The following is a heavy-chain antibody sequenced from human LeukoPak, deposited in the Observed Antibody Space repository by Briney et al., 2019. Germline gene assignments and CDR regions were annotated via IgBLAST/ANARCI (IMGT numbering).Heavy chain of an antibody. V-gene: IGHV4-59*01. D-gene: IGHD3-22*01. J-gene: IGHJ4*02. CDR3: ARDGPGGYYYDY. CDR2: IYYSGST. CDR1: GGSISSYY. Sequence: SETLSLTCTVSGGSISSYYWSWTRQPPGKGLEWIGYIYYSGSTNYNPSLKSRVIISVDTSKNQFSLKLSSVTAADTAVYYCARDGPGGYYYDYWGQGTLVTVSS.